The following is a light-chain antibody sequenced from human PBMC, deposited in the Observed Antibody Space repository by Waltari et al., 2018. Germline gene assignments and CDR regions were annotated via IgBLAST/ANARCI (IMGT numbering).Light chain of an antibody. Sequence: QSALTQDPSASGSPGQSVTISCTGTSSDVGGYNYVAWYQQHPGKAPKLMIYEVSKRPSVVPDRFSGSKSGNTASLTVSGLQTEDEADYYCISYAGSNNYVCGTGTKVTVL. CDR1: SSDVGGYNY. CDR3: ISYAGSNNYV. V-gene: IGLV2-8*01. CDR2: EVS. J-gene: IGLJ1*01.